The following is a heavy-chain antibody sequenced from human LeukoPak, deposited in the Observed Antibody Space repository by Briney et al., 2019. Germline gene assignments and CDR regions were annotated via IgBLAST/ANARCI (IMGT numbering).Heavy chain of an antibody. J-gene: IGHJ4*02. V-gene: IGHV3-53*05. Sequence: GGSLRLSCAASGFSVSNTYMSWVRQAPGKGLEWVSVIYSGDSGVSTYYADSVKGRFTISRDNSKNTLYLQMNSLRAEDTAVYYCAKDLDYWGQGTLVTVSS. CDR2: IYSGDSGVST. CDR3: AKDLDY. CDR1: GFSVSNTY.